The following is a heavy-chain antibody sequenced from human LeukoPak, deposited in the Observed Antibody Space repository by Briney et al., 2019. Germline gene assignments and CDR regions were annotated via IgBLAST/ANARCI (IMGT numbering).Heavy chain of an antibody. CDR2: ISSSGNT. CDR3: ARGEGSSYSGYDPRFDY. CDR1: GGSTSSGNYY. V-gene: IGHV4-39*02. Sequence: PSETLSLTCTVSGGSTSSGNYYWGWIRQPPGKGLEWIGGISSSGNTYYNPSLKSRITISIDTSKNHFSLKLSSVSAADTAVYYCARGEGSSYSGYDPRFDYWGQGTLVTVSS. J-gene: IGHJ4*02. D-gene: IGHD5-12*01.